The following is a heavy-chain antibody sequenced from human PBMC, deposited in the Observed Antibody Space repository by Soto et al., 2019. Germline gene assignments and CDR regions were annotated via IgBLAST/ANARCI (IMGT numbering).Heavy chain of an antibody. J-gene: IGHJ6*02. CDR3: VRSRVFIAVAGMATYYYYYGMDV. V-gene: IGHV6-1*01. Sequence: QVQLQQSGPGLVKPSQTLSLTCAISGDSVSSDSAAWNWIRQSPSRGLEWLGRTYYRSKWYNDYLVSVNSRITIHPGTSKNLFFLQRNCVTPEDTAVYYCVRSRVFIAVAGMATYYYYYGMDVWGQGTTVTVSS. D-gene: IGHD6-19*01. CDR2: TYYRSKWYN. CDR1: GDSVSSDSAA.